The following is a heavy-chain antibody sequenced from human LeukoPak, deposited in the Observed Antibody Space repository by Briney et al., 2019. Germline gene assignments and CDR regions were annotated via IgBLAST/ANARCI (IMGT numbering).Heavy chain of an antibody. CDR2: IKTDGGQI. J-gene: IGHJ4*02. CDR1: GFTFSSYW. Sequence: GGSLRLSCVPSGFTFSSYWMTWVRQAPGKGLEWVANIKTDGGQICYVDSVKGRFTISRDNAKNSLYLQMNSLRAEDTAVYYCARDLNWETYWGQGTLVSVSS. D-gene: IGHD7-27*01. V-gene: IGHV3-7*01. CDR3: ARDLNWETY.